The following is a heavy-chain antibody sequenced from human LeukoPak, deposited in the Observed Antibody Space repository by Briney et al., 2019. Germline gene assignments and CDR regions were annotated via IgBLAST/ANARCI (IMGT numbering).Heavy chain of an antibody. CDR3: ARSGGHVFDY. J-gene: IGHJ4*02. D-gene: IGHD3-10*02. Sequence: PGGSLRLSCAASGFTFSTYSMSWVRQVPGKGLEWVSTIYNSGSTYYADSVKGRFTISRDNSKNTLYLQMNSLRAEDTAVYYCARSGGHVFDYWGQGTLVTVSS. CDR2: IYNSGST. CDR1: GFTFSTYS. V-gene: IGHV3-23*05.